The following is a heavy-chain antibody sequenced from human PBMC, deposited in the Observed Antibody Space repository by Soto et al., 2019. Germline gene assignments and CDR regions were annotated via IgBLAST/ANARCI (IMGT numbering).Heavy chain of an antibody. CDR3: ARVDYFDRSAYGL. CDR1: GFSFSDYN. D-gene: IGHD3-22*01. V-gene: IGHV3-21*01. Sequence: GGSLRLSCAASGFSFSDYNMNWVRQAPGKGLEWVSSISGDSNYIYYADSVQGRFTISRDNAKNSVYLQMNSLRAEDMAVYYCARVDYFDRSAYGLWGQGTMVTVS. J-gene: IGHJ3*01. CDR2: ISGDSNYI.